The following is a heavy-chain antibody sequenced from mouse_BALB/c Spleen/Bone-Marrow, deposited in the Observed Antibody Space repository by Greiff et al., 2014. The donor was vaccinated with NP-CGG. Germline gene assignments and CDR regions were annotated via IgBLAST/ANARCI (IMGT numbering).Heavy chain of an antibody. CDR3: TRKGALITHYYAMDY. CDR1: GFTFSSFG. Sequence: EVQVVESGGGLVQPGGSRKLSCAASGFTFSSFGVHWVRQAPEKGLEWVAYISSGSSTIYYADTVKGRFTISRDNPKNTLFLQMTSLRSEDTAMYYCTRKGALITHYYAMDYWGQGTSVTVSS. CDR2: ISSGSSTI. J-gene: IGHJ4*01. V-gene: IGHV5-17*02. D-gene: IGHD2-4*01.